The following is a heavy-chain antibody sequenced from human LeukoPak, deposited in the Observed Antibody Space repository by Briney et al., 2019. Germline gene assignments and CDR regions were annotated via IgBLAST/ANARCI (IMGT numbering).Heavy chain of an antibody. CDR1: GGSISPYY. D-gene: IGHD6-13*01. V-gene: IGHV4-59*01. CDR2: IYYGGST. J-gene: IGHJ5*02. CDR3: ARLSGGSSWSPFDP. Sequence: SETLSLTCTVSGGSISPYYWSWIRQPPGEGLEWIGYIYYGGSTNSNPSLKSRVTISVDMSKNQLSLTLSSVTAADTAMYYCARLSGGSSWSPFDPWGQGTLVTVSS.